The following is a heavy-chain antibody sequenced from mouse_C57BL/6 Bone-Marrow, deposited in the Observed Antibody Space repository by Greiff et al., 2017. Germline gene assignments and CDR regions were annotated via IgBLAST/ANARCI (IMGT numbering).Heavy chain of an antibody. CDR1: GFTFSNYW. CDR3: TEAWFAY. Sequence: EVHVVESGGGLVQPGGSMKLSCVASGFTFSNYWMNWVRQSPEKGLEWVAQIRLKSDNYATHYAESVKGRFTISRDDSKSSVYLQMNNLSAEDTGIYYCTEAWFAYWGQGTLVTVSA. J-gene: IGHJ3*01. V-gene: IGHV6-3*01. CDR2: IRLKSDNYAT.